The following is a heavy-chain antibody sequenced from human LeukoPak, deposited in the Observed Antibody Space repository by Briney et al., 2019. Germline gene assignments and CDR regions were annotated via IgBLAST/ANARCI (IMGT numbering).Heavy chain of an antibody. CDR3: ARGGKQWRGGNCFDS. CDR1: GYTFTDYA. V-gene: IGHV1-3*03. J-gene: IGHJ4*02. D-gene: IGHD6-19*01. CDR2: INTGRGET. Sequence: GASVKVSCKASGYTFTDYALHWVRQAPGQSPEWMGWINTGRGETRYSQEFQRRITFTRDTSASTVYMDLSDLRSEDTAVYYCARGGKQWRGGNCFDSWGQGTLVAVSS.